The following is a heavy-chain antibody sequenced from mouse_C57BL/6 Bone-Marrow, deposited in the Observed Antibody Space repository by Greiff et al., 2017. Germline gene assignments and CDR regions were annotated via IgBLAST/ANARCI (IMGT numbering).Heavy chain of an antibody. CDR1: GYTFTSYW. CDR3: AREVYDGYYEDWYFDV. D-gene: IGHD2-3*01. Sequence: QVQLQQPGAELVRPGSSVKLSCKASGYTFTSYWMDWVKQRPGQGLEWIGNIYPSDSETHYNQKFKDKATLTVDKSSSTAYMQLSSLTSEDSAVYYGAREVYDGYYEDWYFDVWGTGTTVTVSS. V-gene: IGHV1-61*01. CDR2: IYPSDSET. J-gene: IGHJ1*03.